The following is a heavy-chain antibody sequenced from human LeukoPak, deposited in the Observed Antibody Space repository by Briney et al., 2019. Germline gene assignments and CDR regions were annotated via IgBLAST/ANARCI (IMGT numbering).Heavy chain of an antibody. J-gene: IGHJ4*02. CDR3: ARKFGY. CDR2: IHSSGNTI. CDR1: GFTFSSYS. V-gene: IGHV3-48*01. Sequence: GGSLRLSCAVSGFTFSSYSMNWVRQPPGKGLEWVSYIHSSGNTIYYADSVKGRFTISRDNANNSLYLQMNSLRAEDTAVYYCARKFGYWGQGTLVTVSS.